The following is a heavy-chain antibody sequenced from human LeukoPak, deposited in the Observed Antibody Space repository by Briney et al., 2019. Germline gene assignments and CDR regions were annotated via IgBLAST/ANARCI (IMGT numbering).Heavy chain of an antibody. CDR3: ASGGYTSSWYVVDY. CDR2: ISYDGSNK. Sequence: GGSLRLSCAASGFTFSSYAMHWVRQAPGKGLEWVAVISYDGSNKYYADSVKGRFTISRDNSKNTLYLQMNSLRPEDTAVYYCASGGYTSSWYVVDYWGQGTLVTVSS. J-gene: IGHJ4*02. V-gene: IGHV3-30-3*01. D-gene: IGHD6-13*01. CDR1: GFTFSSYA.